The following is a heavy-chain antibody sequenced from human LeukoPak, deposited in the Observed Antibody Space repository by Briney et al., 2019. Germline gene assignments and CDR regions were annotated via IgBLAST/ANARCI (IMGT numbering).Heavy chain of an antibody. D-gene: IGHD2-2*01. V-gene: IGHV4-39*01. Sequence: PSETLSLTCTVSGDSISTSSSYWGWIRQPPGEGLEWIGSIYYSGNTYYNASLKSRVTISVDTSKKQFSLKLSSVTAADTAVYYCARGQYQLLEYDYWGQGTLVTVSS. CDR3: ARGQYQLLEYDY. CDR2: IYYSGNT. J-gene: IGHJ4*02. CDR1: GDSISTSSSY.